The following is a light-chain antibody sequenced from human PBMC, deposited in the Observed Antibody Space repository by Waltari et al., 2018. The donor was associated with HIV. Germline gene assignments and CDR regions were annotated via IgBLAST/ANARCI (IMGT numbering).Light chain of an antibody. CDR1: TSNIGTNN. J-gene: IGLJ3*02. CDR2: SYI. V-gene: IGLV1-44*01. CDR3: SAWDASLGAWM. Sequence: QSVLTQPPSASGTPGQRIIISCSGSTSNIGTNNVNWYQQLPGTTPRLLMHSYIHRPSGVPDRYSCSRSGTSASLAISGLQSEDEADYYCSAWDASLGAWMFGGGTKLTVL.